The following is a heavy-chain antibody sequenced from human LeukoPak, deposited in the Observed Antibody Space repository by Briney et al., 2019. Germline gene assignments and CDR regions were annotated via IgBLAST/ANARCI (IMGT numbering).Heavy chain of an antibody. Sequence: GGSPRLSCAASGFTFSSYGMHWVRQAPGKGLEWVAVISYDGSNKYYADSVKGRFTISRDNSKNTLYLQMNGLRAEDTAVYYCAKDHADTAMDYWGQGTLVTVSS. V-gene: IGHV3-30*18. CDR1: GFTFSSYG. CDR2: ISYDGSNK. J-gene: IGHJ4*02. CDR3: AKDHADTAMDY. D-gene: IGHD5-18*01.